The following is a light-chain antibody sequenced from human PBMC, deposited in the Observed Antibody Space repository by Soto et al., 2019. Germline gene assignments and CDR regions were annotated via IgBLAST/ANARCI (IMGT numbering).Light chain of an antibody. CDR2: STS. V-gene: IGLV7-43*01. CDR1: AVAVTSAYY. CDR3: LLYYGGAQVL. Sequence: QAVVTQEPSMTVSPGGTVTLTCASRAVAVTSAYYTNWLQQKPGQAPRALIYSTSEKHSWTPARFSGSLLGGKAALTLSAAQPEDDADYYCLLYYGGAQVLFGGGTKLTVL. J-gene: IGLJ2*01.